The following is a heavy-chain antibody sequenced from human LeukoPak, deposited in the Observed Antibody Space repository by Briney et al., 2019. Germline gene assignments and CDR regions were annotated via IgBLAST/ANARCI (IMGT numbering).Heavy chain of an antibody. Sequence: SETLSLTCTVSGGSISSSSYYWRWIRHPPGKGLEWIGSIYYSGSTYYSPCLKSRVTISVDTSKNQFSLKLSSVTAADTAVYYCARHEAYCGSDCYWQVDVQPYYFDYWGQGTLVTVSS. CDR1: GGSISSSSYY. CDR3: ARHEAYCGSDCYWQVDVQPYYFDY. V-gene: IGHV4-39*01. J-gene: IGHJ4*02. D-gene: IGHD2-21*01. CDR2: IYYSGST.